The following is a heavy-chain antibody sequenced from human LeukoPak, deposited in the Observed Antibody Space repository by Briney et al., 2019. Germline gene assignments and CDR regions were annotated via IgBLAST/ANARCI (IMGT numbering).Heavy chain of an antibody. Sequence: GGSLRLSCAASGFTFSSYSMNWVRQAPGKGLEWVSYISSSSSTIYYADSVKGRFTISRDNAKNSLYLQMNSLRAEDTAVYYCARSDFWSGYPPYYFDYWGQGTLVTVSS. CDR3: ARSDFWSGYPPYYFDY. CDR2: ISSSSSTI. D-gene: IGHD3-3*01. V-gene: IGHV3-48*01. J-gene: IGHJ4*02. CDR1: GFTFSSYS.